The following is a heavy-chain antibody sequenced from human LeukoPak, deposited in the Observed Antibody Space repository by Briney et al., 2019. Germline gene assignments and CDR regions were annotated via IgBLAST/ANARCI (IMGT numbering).Heavy chain of an antibody. V-gene: IGHV1-2*02. D-gene: IGHD3-10*01. CDR3: ARDRGITMVRGVIPSYYFDY. Sequence: ASVKVSCKASGYTFTGYYMHWVRQAPGQGLEWMGWINPNSGNTNYAQKLQGRVTMTTDTSTSTVYMELSSLRSEDTAVYYCARDRGITMVRGVIPSYYFDYWGQGTLVTVSS. J-gene: IGHJ4*02. CDR1: GYTFTGYY. CDR2: INPNSGNT.